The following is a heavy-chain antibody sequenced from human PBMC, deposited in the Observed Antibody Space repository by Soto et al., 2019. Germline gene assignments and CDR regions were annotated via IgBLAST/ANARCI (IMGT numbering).Heavy chain of an antibody. Sequence: SDTLSLTCTVSGGAIRGQSYYSPWFRQSPGKGLEWVGRSYCSRTSYFNPDLTSRVPISVDTSTNQFSLRLTCVSAADTAVYYCTPRYNGSDYYFVPWGQGTLVTVSS. CDR3: TPRYNGSDYYFVP. J-gene: IGHJ5*02. D-gene: IGHD4-17*01. V-gene: IGHV4-39*01. CDR1: GGAIRGQSYY. CDR2: SYCSRTS.